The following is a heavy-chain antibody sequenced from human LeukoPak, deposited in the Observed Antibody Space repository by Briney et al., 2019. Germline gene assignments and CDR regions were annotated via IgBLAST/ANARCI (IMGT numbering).Heavy chain of an antibody. J-gene: IGHJ4*02. CDR2: MSHSGTT. Sequence: SDTLSLTCAVSGYSISSGHYWGWIPHPPRKRPEWIGSMSHSGTTYYTPSLKSRVTISVDTSNNQFSLKLSSVTAADTAVYYCARRGTVSYYFDYWGQGTLVSVSS. CDR3: ARRGTVSYYFDY. V-gene: IGHV4-38-2*01. CDR1: GYSISSGHY. D-gene: IGHD4-17*01.